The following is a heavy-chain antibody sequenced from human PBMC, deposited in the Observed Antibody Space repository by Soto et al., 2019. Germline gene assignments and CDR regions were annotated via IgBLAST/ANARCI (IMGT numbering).Heavy chain of an antibody. D-gene: IGHD3-22*01. J-gene: IGHJ4*02. CDR3: ATIVRDY. CDR1: GFTFDDYA. Sequence: GGSLRLSCAASGFTFDDYAMHWVRQAPGKGLEWVSGISWNSGSIGYADSVKGRFTISRDNAKNSLYLQMNSLRAEDTALYYCATIVRDYWGQGTLVTVSS. CDR2: ISWNSGSI. V-gene: IGHV3-9*01.